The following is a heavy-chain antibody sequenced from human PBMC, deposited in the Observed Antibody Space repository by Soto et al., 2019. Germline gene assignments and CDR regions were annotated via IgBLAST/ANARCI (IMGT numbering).Heavy chain of an antibody. J-gene: IGHJ4*02. CDR3: ARGEPIVTTTSPFDF. D-gene: IGHD5-12*01. CDR2: ISAYNGNT. CDR1: GYTFISYG. Sequence: EASVKVSCKASGYTFISYGISWVRQAPGQGLEWMGWISAYNGNTNYAQKFQGRVTMTTDTSTSTAYMELRSLRSDDTAVYYCARGEPIVTTTSPFDFWGQGTLVTVSS. V-gene: IGHV1-18*01.